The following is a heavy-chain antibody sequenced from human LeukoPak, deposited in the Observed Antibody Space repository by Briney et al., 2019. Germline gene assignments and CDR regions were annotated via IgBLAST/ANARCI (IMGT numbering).Heavy chain of an antibody. J-gene: IGHJ4*02. V-gene: IGHV3-30*02. D-gene: IGHD3-10*01. CDR1: GFTFNTYG. Sequence: GGSLRLSCAASGFTFNTYGIHWVRQAPGKGLEWVAFMRYDGSNKYYADSVKGRFTISRDNSKNTLYLQMNSLRGEDTAVYYCARRTALWFADYWGQGTLVTVSS. CDR2: MRYDGSNK. CDR3: ARRTALWFADY.